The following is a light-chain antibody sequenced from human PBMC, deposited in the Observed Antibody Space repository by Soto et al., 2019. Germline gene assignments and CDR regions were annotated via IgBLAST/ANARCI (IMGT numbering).Light chain of an antibody. J-gene: IGKJ2*01. V-gene: IGKV1-17*01. CDR2: ATS. CDR3: LQRNTYPYT. CDR1: QGIRH. Sequence: DIQMTQSPFSLSASVGDRVTITCRASQGIRHLGCFQKKPGEAPKRLIYATSNLESGAPSRFSGSGSGTEFTLTNTSLQPEDLATYLCLQRNTYPYTFGQGITVDIK.